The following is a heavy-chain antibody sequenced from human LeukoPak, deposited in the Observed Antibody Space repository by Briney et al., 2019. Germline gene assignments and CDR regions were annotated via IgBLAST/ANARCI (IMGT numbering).Heavy chain of an antibody. V-gene: IGHV1-3*01. Sequence: ASVKVSCKASGYTFTSYAMHWVRQAPGQRLEWMGWINAGNGNTKYSQKFQGRVTITRDTSASTAYMELSSLRSEDTAVYYCARDPLYYYGSGSYYYYYYGMDVWGQGTTVTVSS. CDR1: GYTFTSYA. J-gene: IGHJ6*02. CDR2: INAGNGNT. CDR3: ARDPLYYYGSGSYYYYYYGMDV. D-gene: IGHD3-10*01.